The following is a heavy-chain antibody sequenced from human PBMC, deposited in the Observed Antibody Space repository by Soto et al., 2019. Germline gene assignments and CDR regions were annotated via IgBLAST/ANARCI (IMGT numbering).Heavy chain of an antibody. D-gene: IGHD3-9*01. Sequence: EVRLLESGGGLVQPGGSLRLSCAASGFTFSGCSMTWVRQAPGKWLEWVSAITGSGDRTYYADSVKGRFTISRDNSNNMVYLQMNSLRAEDSAVYYCAVAIFTAYDYWGQGTLVTVSS. J-gene: IGHJ4*02. CDR1: GFTFSGCS. V-gene: IGHV3-23*01. CDR2: ITGSGDRT. CDR3: AVAIFTAYDY.